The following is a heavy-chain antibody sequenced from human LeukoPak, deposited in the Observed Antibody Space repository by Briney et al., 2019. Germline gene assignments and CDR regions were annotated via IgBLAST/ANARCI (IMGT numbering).Heavy chain of an antibody. CDR2: ISSSGRAI. CDR3: ARDRGNYYSGTYAFDP. Sequence: GGSLRLSCAASGFTFSDYSMSWIRQAPGKGLEWIAYISSSGRAIYYADSVKGRFTISRDNPKNSLYLQMNSLRAEDTAVYYCARDRGNYYSGTYAFDPWGQGTLVTVSS. CDR1: GFTFSDYS. V-gene: IGHV3-11*01. D-gene: IGHD3-10*01. J-gene: IGHJ5*02.